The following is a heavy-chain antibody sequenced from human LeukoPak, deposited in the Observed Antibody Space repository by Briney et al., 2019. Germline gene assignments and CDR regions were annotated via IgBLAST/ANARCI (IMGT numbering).Heavy chain of an antibody. J-gene: IGHJ5*02. Sequence: SEXXXLTCTVSGGSISSYYWSWIRQPAGKGLEWIGRIYTSGSTNYNPSLKSRVTMSVDTSKNQFSLKLSSVTAADTAVYYCARDPSIAVADWFDPWGQGTLVTVSS. CDR1: GGSISSYY. CDR3: ARDPSIAVADWFDP. CDR2: IYTSGST. V-gene: IGHV4-4*07. D-gene: IGHD6-19*01.